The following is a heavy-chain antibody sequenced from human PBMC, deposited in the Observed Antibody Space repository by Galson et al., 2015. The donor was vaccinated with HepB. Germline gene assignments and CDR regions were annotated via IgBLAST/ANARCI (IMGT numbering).Heavy chain of an antibody. V-gene: IGHV3-23*01. CDR1: GFTFSRHA. J-gene: IGHJ4*02. CDR2: INSDGGGA. Sequence: SLRLSCAASGFTFSRHAMNWVRQAPGKGLEWVSGINSDGGGAKHADSVKGRFTISRDNSRNTLYLQMNSLRADDTAVYYCATRDWDLVPGGWGQGSLVTVSS. D-gene: IGHD2-21*01. CDR3: ATRDWDLVPGG.